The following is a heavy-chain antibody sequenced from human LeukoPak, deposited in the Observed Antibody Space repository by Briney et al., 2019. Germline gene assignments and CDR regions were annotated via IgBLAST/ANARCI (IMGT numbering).Heavy chain of an antibody. D-gene: IGHD6-25*01. Sequence: HTGGSLRLSCAASGFTFSSYEMNWVRQAPGKGLEWLSHISSSGSTIYYANSVKGRFTISRDNAKNSLYLQMSNLRGEDTALYYCARDGTPIYSNGWVYMDVWGKGTTVTISS. CDR1: GFTFSSYE. J-gene: IGHJ6*04. CDR3: ARDGTPIYSNGWVYMDV. V-gene: IGHV3-48*03. CDR2: ISSSGSTI.